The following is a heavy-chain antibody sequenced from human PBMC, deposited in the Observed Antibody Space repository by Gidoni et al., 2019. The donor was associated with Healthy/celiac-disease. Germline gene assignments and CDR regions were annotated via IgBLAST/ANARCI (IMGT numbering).Heavy chain of an antibody. Sequence: SYGMHWVRQAPGKGLEWVAVISYDGSNKYYADSVKGRFTISRDNSKNTLYLQMNSLRAEDTAVYYCAKDLGPLGPLYYYDSSGLDYWGQGTLVTVSS. CDR1: SYG. V-gene: IGHV3-30*18. CDR3: AKDLGPLGPLYYYDSSGLDY. J-gene: IGHJ4*02. D-gene: IGHD3-22*01. CDR2: ISYDGSNK.